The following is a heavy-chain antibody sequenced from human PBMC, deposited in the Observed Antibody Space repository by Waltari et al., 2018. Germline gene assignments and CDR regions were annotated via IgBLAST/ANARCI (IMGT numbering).Heavy chain of an antibody. CDR2: NYNDGTT. D-gene: IGHD1-26*01. CDR3: ATGRYRFFDY. Sequence: EVQLVESGGGSIQPGGSLRPSCGASGFTFSSNFMSWVRQAPGKGLEWVSINYNDGTTYYGDSVKGRFTIYRDNSKSTMYLQMNTLRTEDTAVYYGATGRYRFFDYWGQGTLVTVSS. J-gene: IGHJ4*02. V-gene: IGHV3-53*01. CDR1: GFTFSSNF.